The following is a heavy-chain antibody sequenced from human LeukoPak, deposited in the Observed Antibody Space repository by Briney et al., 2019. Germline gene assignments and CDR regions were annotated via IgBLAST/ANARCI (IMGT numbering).Heavy chain of an antibody. Sequence: ARSLCLACPASAFTFSSNSTNCDRPAPGDWLEWVSSISSRSSYIDYANAVKGRCTISRDKAKNSLYLQMNSLRAEDTAVYYCARSSSSSPHSHDYWGQGTLVTVSS. J-gene: IGHJ4*02. D-gene: IGHD6-13*01. CDR1: AFTFSSNS. V-gene: IGHV3-21*01. CDR3: ARSSSSSPHSHDY. CDR2: ISSRSSYI.